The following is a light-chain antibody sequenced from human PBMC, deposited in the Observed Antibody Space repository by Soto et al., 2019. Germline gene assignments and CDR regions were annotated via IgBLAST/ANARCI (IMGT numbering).Light chain of an antibody. CDR1: QSIARSY. V-gene: IGKV3-20*01. CDR2: ATS. CDR3: QQYCGSLKWA. J-gene: IGKJ1*01. Sequence: EIVLTQSPGTLSLSPGERATLSCRASQSIARSYLVWYQQSPGQAPRLLIYATSSRATGIPDRFSGSGSGTDFTLTISRLEPEDFAVYYCQQYCGSLKWAFGQGTKVEIK.